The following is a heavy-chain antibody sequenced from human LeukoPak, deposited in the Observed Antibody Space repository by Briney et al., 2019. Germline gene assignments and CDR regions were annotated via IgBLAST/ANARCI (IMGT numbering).Heavy chain of an antibody. V-gene: IGHV1-69*05. CDR2: IIPIFGTA. CDR3: ARSRPKSTTYYYDSSGYYQCDY. CDR1: GGTFSSYA. D-gene: IGHD3-22*01. J-gene: IGHJ4*02. Sequence: SVRVSCKAPGGTFSSYAISWVRQAPGQGLEWMGRIIPIFGTANYAQKFQGRVTITTDESTSTAYMELSSLRSEDTAVYYCARSRPKSTTYYYDSSGYYQCDYWGQGTLGTVSS.